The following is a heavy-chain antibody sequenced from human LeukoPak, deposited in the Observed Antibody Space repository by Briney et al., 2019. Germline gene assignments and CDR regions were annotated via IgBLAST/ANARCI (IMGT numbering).Heavy chain of an antibody. CDR3: ARHQDYYDSSGYLDY. V-gene: IGHV4-59*08. CDR1: GGSISSYY. CDR2: IYYSGST. J-gene: IGHJ4*02. Sequence: SETLSLTCTVSGGSISSYYWSWIRQPPGKGLEWIGYIYYSGSTIYNPSLKSRVTISVDTSKHQFSLKLSSVTAADTAVYYCARHQDYYDSSGYLDYWGQGTLVTVSP. D-gene: IGHD3-22*01.